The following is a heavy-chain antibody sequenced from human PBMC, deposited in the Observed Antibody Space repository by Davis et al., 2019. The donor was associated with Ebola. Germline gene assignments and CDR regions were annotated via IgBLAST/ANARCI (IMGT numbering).Heavy chain of an antibody. Sequence: SLNISCAASGFTFDDYAMHWVRQAPGKGLEWVSGISWNSGSIGYADSVKGRFTISRDNAKNSLYLQMNSLRAEDTAVYYCARSFYGAKWGSGWYYYGMDVWGQGTTVTVSS. CDR1: GFTFDDYA. D-gene: IGHD1-26*01. CDR3: ARSFYGAKWGSGWYYYGMDV. CDR2: ISWNSGSI. J-gene: IGHJ6*02. V-gene: IGHV3-9*01.